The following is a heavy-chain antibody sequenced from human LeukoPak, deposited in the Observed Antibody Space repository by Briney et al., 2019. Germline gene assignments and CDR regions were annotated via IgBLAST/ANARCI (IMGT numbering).Heavy chain of an antibody. D-gene: IGHD3-3*01. CDR3: ASRYYDARDLGAFDI. CDR2: IKQDGSEK. J-gene: IGHJ3*02. CDR1: GFTFGSYW. Sequence: GGSLRLSCAASGFTFGSYWMSWVRQAPGKGLEWVANIKQDGSEKYYVDSVKGRFTISRDNAKNSLYLQMNSLRAEDTAVYYCASRYYDARDLGAFDIWGQGTMVTVSS. V-gene: IGHV3-7*01.